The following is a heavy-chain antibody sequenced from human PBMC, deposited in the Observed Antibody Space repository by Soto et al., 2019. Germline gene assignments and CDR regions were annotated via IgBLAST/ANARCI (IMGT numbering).Heavy chain of an antibody. D-gene: IGHD5-12*01. Sequence: PGGSLRLSCAASGFTFSSYGMHWVRQAPGKGLEWVAVISYDGSNKYYADSVKGRFTISRDNSKNTLYLQMNSLRAEDTAVYYCAKTLGYSGYSIKYYFDYWGQGTLVTVSS. CDR1: GFTFSSYG. V-gene: IGHV3-30*18. J-gene: IGHJ4*02. CDR3: AKTLGYSGYSIKYYFDY. CDR2: ISYDGSNK.